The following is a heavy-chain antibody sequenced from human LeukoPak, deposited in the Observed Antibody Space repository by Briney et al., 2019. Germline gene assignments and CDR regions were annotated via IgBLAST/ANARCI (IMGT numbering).Heavy chain of an antibody. J-gene: IGHJ4*02. CDR3: ARDPSPLYDYGAVSDY. Sequence: GVSLRLSCAASGFTFSSYEMSWVRQAPGEGLEWVSYISSSGSTIYYADSVKGRFTISRDNAKNSLYLQMNSLRAEDTAVYDCARDPSPLYDYGAVSDYWGQGTLVTVSS. CDR1: GFTFSSYE. V-gene: IGHV3-48*03. CDR2: ISSSGSTI. D-gene: IGHD4-17*01.